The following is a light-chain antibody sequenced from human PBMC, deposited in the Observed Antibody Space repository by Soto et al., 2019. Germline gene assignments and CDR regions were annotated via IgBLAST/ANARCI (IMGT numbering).Light chain of an antibody. J-gene: IGKJ4*01. CDR2: DAS. V-gene: IGKV3D-20*02. CDR1: QSISQS. CDR3: QQRSNWPPLT. Sequence: EVVLTQSPGTLSLSPGERATLSCRASQSISQSLAWYQQRPGQSPRLLIYDASRRATGIPDRFTGSGFGTDFTLTISRLAPEDLAVYYCQQRSNWPPLTFGGGTKVEIK.